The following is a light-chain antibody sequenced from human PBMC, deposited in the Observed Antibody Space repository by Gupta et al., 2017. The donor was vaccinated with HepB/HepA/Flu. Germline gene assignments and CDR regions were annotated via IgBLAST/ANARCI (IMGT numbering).Light chain of an antibody. Sequence: EIVMTQSPATLSVSPGERATLSCRASQSISSNVAWYQQKPGQAPRLLIYAASTRATGIPARFSGRGSGTEVTLTISSLQSEEFAVYYCQQYKNWHRTFVTFGQGTKVESK. J-gene: IGKJ1*01. V-gene: IGKV3-15*01. CDR1: QSISSN. CDR3: QQYKNWHRTFVT. CDR2: AAS.